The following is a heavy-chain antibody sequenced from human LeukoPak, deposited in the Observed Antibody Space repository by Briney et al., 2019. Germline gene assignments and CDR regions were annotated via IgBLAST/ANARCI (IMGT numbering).Heavy chain of an antibody. CDR1: GFTFSSYD. CDR2: IGTAGDT. D-gene: IGHD2-15*01. Sequence: GGSLRLSCAASGFTFSSYDMHWVRQATGEGLEWVSAIGTAGDTYYPGSVKGRFTISRENAKNSLYLQMNSLRAGDTAVYYCARDRCRGGSCDYSSGMDVWGQGTTVTVSS. V-gene: IGHV3-13*01. CDR3: ARDRCRGGSCDYSSGMDV. J-gene: IGHJ6*02.